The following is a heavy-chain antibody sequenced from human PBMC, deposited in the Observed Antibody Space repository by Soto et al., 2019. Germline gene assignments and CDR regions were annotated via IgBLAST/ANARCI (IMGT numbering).Heavy chain of an antibody. CDR3: ARVERGTATTVVDAFDI. D-gene: IGHD1-1*01. V-gene: IGHV4-39*01. CDR1: GGSISSSSYY. Sequence: SETLSLTCTVSGGSISSSSYYWGWIRQPPGKGLEWIGSIYYSGSTYYNPSLKSRVTISVDTSKNQFSLKLSSVTAADTALYYCARVERGTATTVVDAFDIWGPGTMVTVSS. J-gene: IGHJ3*02. CDR2: IYYSGST.